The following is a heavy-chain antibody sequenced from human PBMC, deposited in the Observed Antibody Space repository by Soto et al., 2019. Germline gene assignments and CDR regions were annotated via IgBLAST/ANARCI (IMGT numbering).Heavy chain of an antibody. D-gene: IGHD3-10*01. V-gene: IGHV3-30-3*01. CDR2: ISYDGSNK. Sequence: QVQLVESGGGVVQPGRSLRLSCAASGFTFSSYAMHWVRQAPGKGLEWVAVISYDGSNKYYADSGKGRFTISRDNSKNTLYLKMNSLRAEDTAVYYCASDRSGVYFDYWGQGTLVTVSS. J-gene: IGHJ4*02. CDR3: ASDRSGVYFDY. CDR1: GFTFSSYA.